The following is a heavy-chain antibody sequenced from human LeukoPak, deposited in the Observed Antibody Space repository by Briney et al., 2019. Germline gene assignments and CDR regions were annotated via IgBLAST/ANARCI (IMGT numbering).Heavy chain of an antibody. J-gene: IGHJ4*02. CDR3: AKIGAGSSRDY. CDR1: GFTFSNFA. D-gene: IGHD6-13*01. Sequence: GGSLRLSCAASGFTFSNFAMTWVRQAPGEGLGWVSSLVGRISTYYADSLKGRFTNSRDNAKNSLYLQKNSQRAEDTAVYYCAKIGAGSSRDYWGQGTLVTVSS. V-gene: IGHV3-21*01. CDR2: LVGRIST.